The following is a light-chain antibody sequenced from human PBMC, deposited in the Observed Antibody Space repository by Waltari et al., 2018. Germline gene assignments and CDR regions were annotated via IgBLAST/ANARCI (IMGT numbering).Light chain of an antibody. Sequence: QAALTQPPSVSGSPGQSVTISCTGTSSDIGGYNYVSWYQQHPGKAPKLMISDVSKRPSVVSGNTASLTISGLQAEDEADYYCSSYADSNTLLFGGGTRLTVL. V-gene: IGLV2-11*01. CDR3: SSYADSNTLL. CDR2: DVS. CDR1: SSDIGGYNY. J-gene: IGLJ2*01.